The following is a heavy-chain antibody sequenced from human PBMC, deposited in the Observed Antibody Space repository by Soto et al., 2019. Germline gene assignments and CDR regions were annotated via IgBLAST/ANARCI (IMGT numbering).Heavy chain of an antibody. Sequence: ASVKVSCKASGYTFSGHSISWVRQAPGQGLEWMGWISASNGHTNYAQKFQGRVTMTTDTFTSTVYMEMKSLRSDDTAVYYCARNTGSGNSGGFDYWGQGTLVTVSS. CDR3: ARNTGSGNSGGFDY. V-gene: IGHV1-18*04. J-gene: IGHJ4*02. CDR1: GYTFSGHS. CDR2: ISASNGHT. D-gene: IGHD3-3*01.